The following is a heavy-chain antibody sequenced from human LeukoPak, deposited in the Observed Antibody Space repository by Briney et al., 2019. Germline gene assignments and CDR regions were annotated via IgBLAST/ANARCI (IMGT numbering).Heavy chain of an antibody. Sequence: GGSLRLSCAASGFTFSSYGMHWVRQAPGKRLEWVAFIRYDGSNKYYADSVKGRFTISRDNSKNTLYLQMNSLRAEDTAVYYCAKDGWELRGYFDYWGQGTLVTVSS. CDR3: AKDGWELRGYFDY. CDR2: IRYDGSNK. D-gene: IGHD1-26*01. J-gene: IGHJ4*02. CDR1: GFTFSSYG. V-gene: IGHV3-30*02.